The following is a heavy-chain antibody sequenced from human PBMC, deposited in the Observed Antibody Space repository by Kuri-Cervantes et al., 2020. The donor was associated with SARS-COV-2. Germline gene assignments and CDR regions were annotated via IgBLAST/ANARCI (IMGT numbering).Heavy chain of an antibody. CDR1: GGTITSDGYS. V-gene: IGHV4-30-2*01. CDR3: ARVAGCVGSFCYYTNWFDH. J-gene: IGHJ5*02. Sequence: SCGVSGGTITSDGYSWSWIRQPPGKGLEFIGFIHASGSAYYNPSLQSRVTISIDRSKTQFYLTVTSVTAADTAVYYCARVAGCVGSFCYYTNWFDHWGHGALVTVSS. D-gene: IGHD3-22*01. CDR2: IHASGSA.